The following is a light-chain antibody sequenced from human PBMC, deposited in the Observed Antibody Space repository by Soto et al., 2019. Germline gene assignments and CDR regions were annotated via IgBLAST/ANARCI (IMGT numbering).Light chain of an antibody. J-gene: IGKJ1*01. CDR1: QSISSY. Sequence: DIQMTQSPSSLSASVGDRFTITCRASQSISSYLNWYQQKPGKAPKLLIYAASSLQSGVPSRFGGSGSGTDFTLTISSLQPEDFATYYCQQSYSTPCTFGQGTKVDIK. CDR3: QQSYSTPCT. V-gene: IGKV1-39*01. CDR2: AAS.